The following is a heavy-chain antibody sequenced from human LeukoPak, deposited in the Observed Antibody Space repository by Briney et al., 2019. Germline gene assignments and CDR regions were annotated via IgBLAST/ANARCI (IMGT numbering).Heavy chain of an antibody. CDR1: GFTFSSYS. J-gene: IGHJ5*02. CDR3: ARYCTFRTCSGTKFDA. D-gene: IGHD1-1*01. Sequence: GGSLRLSCAASGFTFSSYSMNWVRQAPGKGLEWVSSISSSSSYIYYADSVKGRFTISRDNAKNSLYLQMNSLRAEDTAVYYCARYCTFRTCSGTKFDAWGQGTLVTVSS. CDR2: ISSSSSYI. V-gene: IGHV3-21*01.